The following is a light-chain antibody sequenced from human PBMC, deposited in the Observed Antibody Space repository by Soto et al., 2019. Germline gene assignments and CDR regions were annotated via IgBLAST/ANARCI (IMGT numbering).Light chain of an antibody. CDR2: YDY. CDR1: NIGGKS. V-gene: IGLV3-21*04. CDR3: QVWDSSDDYV. Sequence: SYELTKPPSVSVAPGKTARVTCGGDNIGGKSVHWYQQKPGQAPILIIYYDYNRPSGIPERFSGSNSGNTATLTISRVEAGDEADYYCQVWDSSDDYVFGTATKLTVL. J-gene: IGLJ1*01.